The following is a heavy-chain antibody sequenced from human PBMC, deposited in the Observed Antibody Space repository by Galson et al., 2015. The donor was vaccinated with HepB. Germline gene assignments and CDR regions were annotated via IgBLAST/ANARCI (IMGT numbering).Heavy chain of an antibody. CDR2: IYHGGST. D-gene: IGHD6-19*01. Sequence: LSLTCTVSGGSIDFSYWTWIRQPPGKGLECIGEIYHGGSTSYNPSLKSRVTISVDKSKNQFSLKLSSVTAADTAVYYCARFREGGGWLDYWGHGTMVTVSA. V-gene: IGHV4-59*12. CDR1: GGSIDFSY. J-gene: IGHJ3*01. CDR3: ARFREGGGWLDY.